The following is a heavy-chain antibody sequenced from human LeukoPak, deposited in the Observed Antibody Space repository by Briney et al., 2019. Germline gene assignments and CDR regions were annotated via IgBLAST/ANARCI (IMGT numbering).Heavy chain of an antibody. J-gene: IGHJ4*02. CDR1: QFTFSNYW. Sequence: GGSLRLSCAASQFTFSNYWMSWVRQAPGKGLERVAHTSQDGTSNYYVDSVKGRFTISRDNSKNTVFLQMDSLRAEDTAVYYCAKTTAGYSSGRSPGWPIDYWGQGTLVTVSS. D-gene: IGHD6-19*01. V-gene: IGHV3-7*03. CDR3: AKTTAGYSSGRSPGWPIDY. CDR2: TSQDGTSN.